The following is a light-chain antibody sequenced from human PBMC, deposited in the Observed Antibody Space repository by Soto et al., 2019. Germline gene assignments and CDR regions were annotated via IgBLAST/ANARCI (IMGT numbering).Light chain of an antibody. J-gene: IGKJ5*01. CDR2: DAS. CDR1: QSVSSS. CDR3: QQRSNWPSIT. Sequence: TQSPATQTQSPLQSHTLSYQASQSVSSSRLAWYRQKPGQAPTLLIYDASNRATGIPARFSGSGSGTDFTLTINSLEPEDFAVYYCQQRSNWPSITFGQGTRLEI. V-gene: IGKV3-11*01.